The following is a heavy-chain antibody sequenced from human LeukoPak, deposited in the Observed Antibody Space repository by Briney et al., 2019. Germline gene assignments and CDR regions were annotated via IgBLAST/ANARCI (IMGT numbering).Heavy chain of an antibody. J-gene: IGHJ4*02. Sequence: PSQTLSLTCTVSGGSISSADYYWSWIRQPPGKGLEWIGYIYYSGSTYYNPSLKSRVSISGDMSKNQFSLKLTSVTAADTAVYYCARQRHCSSTRCYPLDYWGQGTLVTVSS. D-gene: IGHD2-2*01. CDR2: IYYSGST. CDR3: ARQRHCSSTRCYPLDY. CDR1: GGSISSADYY. V-gene: IGHV4-30-4*08.